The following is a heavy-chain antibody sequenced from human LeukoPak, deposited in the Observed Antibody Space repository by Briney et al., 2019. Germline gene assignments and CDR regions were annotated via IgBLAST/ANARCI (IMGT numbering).Heavy chain of an antibody. Sequence: SETLSLTCAVYGGSFSGYYWSWIRQPPGRGLEWIGYVYYSGSTNYNPSFKSRITISVDTSRNQFSLQLGSVTAADTAVYYCARIHRYCSGGACYVLDNWGQGTLVAVSS. V-gene: IGHV4-59*01. J-gene: IGHJ4*02. CDR1: GGSFSGYY. D-gene: IGHD2-15*01. CDR2: VYYSGST. CDR3: ARIHRYCSGGACYVLDN.